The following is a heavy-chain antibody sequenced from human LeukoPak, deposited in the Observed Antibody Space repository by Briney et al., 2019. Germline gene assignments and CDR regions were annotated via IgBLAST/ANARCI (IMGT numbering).Heavy chain of an antibody. CDR1: GFTFSNAW. CDR2: ISSSSSTI. CDR3: AREYDSSGYYFGYYYYGMDV. Sequence: GGSLRLSCAASGFTFSNAWMNWVRQAPGKGLEWVSYISSSSSTIYYADSVKGRFTISRDNAKNSLYLQMNSLRAEDTAVYYCAREYDSSGYYFGYYYYGMDVWGQGTTVTVSS. D-gene: IGHD3-22*01. V-gene: IGHV3-48*01. J-gene: IGHJ6*02.